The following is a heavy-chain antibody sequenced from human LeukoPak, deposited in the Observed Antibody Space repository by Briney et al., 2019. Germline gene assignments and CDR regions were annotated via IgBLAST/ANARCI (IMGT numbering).Heavy chain of an antibody. CDR3: ARQTGDNAFDI. Sequence: GESLKISCKGSGYRFTTYWIGWVRQMPGKGLEWMGIIYPGDSDTRYSPSFQGQVTISADKSITTAYLQWNSLKASDTAMYYCARQTGDNAFDIWGRETMVTVSS. CDR2: IYPGDSDT. D-gene: IGHD7-27*01. V-gene: IGHV5-51*01. J-gene: IGHJ3*02. CDR1: GYRFTTYW.